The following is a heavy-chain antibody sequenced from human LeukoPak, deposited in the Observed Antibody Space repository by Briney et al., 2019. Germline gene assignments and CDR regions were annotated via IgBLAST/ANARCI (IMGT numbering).Heavy chain of an antibody. V-gene: IGHV3-21*01. D-gene: IGHD2-2*01. CDR2: ISSSSSYI. CDR1: GFTFSSYS. Sequence: PGGSLRLSCAASGFTFSSYSMNWVRQAPGKGLEWVSSISSSSSYIYYADSVKGRFTISRDNAKNSLYLQMNSLRAEDTAVYYCARDGRYCSSTSCWYYYYYYMDVWGKGTTVTVS. J-gene: IGHJ6*03. CDR3: ARDGRYCSSTSCWYYYYYYMDV.